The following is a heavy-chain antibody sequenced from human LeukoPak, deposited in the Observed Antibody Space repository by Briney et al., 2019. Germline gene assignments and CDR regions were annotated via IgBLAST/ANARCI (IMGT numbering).Heavy chain of an antibody. D-gene: IGHD3-10*01. CDR3: ASLGGAMVRGVITTNNFDY. CDR1: GGTFSSYA. J-gene: IGHJ4*02. Sequence: SVKVSCKASGGTFSSYAISWVRQAPGQGLEWMGGIIPIFGTANYAQKFQGRVTIIADESTSTAYMELSSLGSEDTAVYYCASLGGAMVRGVITTNNFDYWGQGTLVTVSS. CDR2: IIPIFGTA. V-gene: IGHV1-69*13.